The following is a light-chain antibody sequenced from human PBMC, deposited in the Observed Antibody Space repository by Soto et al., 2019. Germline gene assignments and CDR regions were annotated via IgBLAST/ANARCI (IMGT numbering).Light chain of an antibody. CDR1: QSVSSN. Sequence: EIVMTQSPATLSVSPGERATLSCRASQSVSSNLAWYQQKPGQAPRLLIYGASTRATGIPARFSGSGSGTEFTLTISSLQSEDFAVYYCQQCNNLPLYTFGQGTKLEIK. V-gene: IGKV3-15*01. CDR2: GAS. J-gene: IGKJ2*01. CDR3: QQCNNLPLYT.